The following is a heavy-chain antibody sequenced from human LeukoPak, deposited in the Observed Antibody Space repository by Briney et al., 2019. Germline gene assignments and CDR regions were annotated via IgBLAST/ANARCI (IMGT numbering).Heavy chain of an antibody. D-gene: IGHD3-3*01. CDR3: ARRPYRITIFGVARNAFDI. Sequence: PSETLSLTCAVYGGSFSGYYWSWIRQPPGKGLEWIGEINHSGSTNYNPSLKSRVTISVDPSKNQFSLKLSSVTAADTAVYYCARRPYRITIFGVARNAFDIWGQGTMVTVSS. J-gene: IGHJ3*02. V-gene: IGHV4-34*01. CDR1: GGSFSGYY. CDR2: INHSGST.